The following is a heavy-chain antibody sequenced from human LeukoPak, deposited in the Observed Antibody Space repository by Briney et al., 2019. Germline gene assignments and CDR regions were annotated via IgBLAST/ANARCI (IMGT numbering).Heavy chain of an antibody. CDR2: ISYDGSNK. J-gene: IGHJ6*02. CDR1: GFTFSSYS. CDR3: AKDQVTTVTTDYYYGMDV. V-gene: IGHV3-30*18. D-gene: IGHD4-17*01. Sequence: GGSLRLSCAASGFTFSSYSMHWVRQAPGKGLEWVAVISYDGSNKYYADSVKGRFTISRDNSKNTLYLQMNSLRAEDTAVYYCAKDQVTTVTTDYYYGMDVWGQGTTVTVSS.